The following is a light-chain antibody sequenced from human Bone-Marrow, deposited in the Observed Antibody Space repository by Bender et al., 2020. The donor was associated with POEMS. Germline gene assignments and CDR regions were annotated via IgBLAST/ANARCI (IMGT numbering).Light chain of an antibody. J-gene: IGLJ2*01. V-gene: IGLV3-1*01. Sequence: SYELTQPPSVPVSPGQTATLSCSGDNLGNKYVCWYQHKPGQSPVLVIFQDVKRPSGIPERFSGSNSGNTTTLTISGTQAMDEAEYYCQAWDSSTVIFGGGTKLTVL. CDR2: QDV. CDR1: NLGNKY. CDR3: QAWDSSTVI.